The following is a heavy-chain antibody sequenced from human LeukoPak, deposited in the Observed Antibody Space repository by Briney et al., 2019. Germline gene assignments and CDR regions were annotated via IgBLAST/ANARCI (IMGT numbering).Heavy chain of an antibody. J-gene: IGHJ4*02. D-gene: IGHD2-15*01. CDR2: IIPILGIA. CDR3: ARDRGGRYYFDY. CDR1: GYTFTSYG. Sequence: SVKVSCKASGYTFTSYGISWVRQAPGQGLEWMGRIIPILGIANYAQKFQGRVTITADKSTSTAYMELSSLRSEDTAVYYCARDRGGRYYFDYWGQGTLVTVSS. V-gene: IGHV1-69*04.